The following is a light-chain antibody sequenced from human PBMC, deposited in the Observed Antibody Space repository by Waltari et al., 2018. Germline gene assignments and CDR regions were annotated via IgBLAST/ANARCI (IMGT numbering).Light chain of an antibody. Sequence: DIQMTQYTYSRSASVGERGTITCQASQDITNYVNWYQQKPGKAPRLLIYGSSNLEKVVPSRFTGSGSGTAFTFTISSLQPEDFATYYCQQYDLLPLTFGGWTKVEIK. J-gene: IGKJ4*01. CDR1: QDITNY. CDR3: QQYDLLPLT. CDR2: GSS. V-gene: IGKV1-33*01.